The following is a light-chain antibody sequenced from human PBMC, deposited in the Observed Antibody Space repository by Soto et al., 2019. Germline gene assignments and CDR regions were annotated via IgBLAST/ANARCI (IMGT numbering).Light chain of an antibody. V-gene: IGKV3-15*01. CDR3: QHYNNWPFT. J-gene: IGKJ2*01. CDR1: QSVSSD. Sequence: EVVMTQSPATLSVSPGDRATLSCRASQSVSSDLAWHQQKPGQAPRLLIYGASTRATGIPARFNGSGSGTEFTLTISSLQSEDFAVYHCQHYNNWPFTFGQGTNLETK. CDR2: GAS.